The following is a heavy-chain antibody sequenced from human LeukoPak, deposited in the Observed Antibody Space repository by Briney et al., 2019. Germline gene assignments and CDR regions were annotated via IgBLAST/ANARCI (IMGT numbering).Heavy chain of an antibody. CDR2: INGDGSTT. CDR1: GFSFSSYW. CDR3: ATVRSGSWDWFDP. D-gene: IGHD3-10*01. Sequence: GGSLRLSCAASGFSFSSYWMHWVRQAPGKGLVWVSRINGDGSTTTYVDSVKGRFTISRDNAKNTVYLQMNSLRVEDTAVYYCATVRSGSWDWFDPWGQGTLVTVSS. J-gene: IGHJ5*02. V-gene: IGHV3-74*01.